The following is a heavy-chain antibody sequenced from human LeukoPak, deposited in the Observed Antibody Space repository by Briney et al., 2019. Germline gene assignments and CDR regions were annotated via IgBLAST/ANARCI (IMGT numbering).Heavy chain of an antibody. J-gene: IGHJ4*02. Sequence: GGSLRLSCAASGFTFSSYAMHWVRQAPGKGLEWVAVISYDGSNKYYADSVKGRFTISRDNSKNTLYLQMNSLRAEDTAVYYCVKDRGDLPPYFDNWGQGTLVTVSS. D-gene: IGHD2-21*02. CDR2: ISYDGSNK. CDR1: GFTFSSYA. V-gene: IGHV3-30-3*01. CDR3: VKDRGDLPPYFDN.